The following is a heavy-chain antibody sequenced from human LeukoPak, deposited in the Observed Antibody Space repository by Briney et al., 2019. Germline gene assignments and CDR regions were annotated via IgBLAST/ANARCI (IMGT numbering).Heavy chain of an antibody. D-gene: IGHD3-22*01. CDR1: GFTFSRYW. CDR2: INSDGSST. Sequence: GGSLRLSCAASGFTFSRYWMHWVRQAPGKGPVWVSRINSDGSSTSYADSVKGRFTISRDNAKNTLYLQMNSLRAEDTAVYYCAKDGTALSITMIVVVITLFDYWGQGTLVTVSS. CDR3: AKDGTALSITMIVVVITLFDY. V-gene: IGHV3-74*01. J-gene: IGHJ4*02.